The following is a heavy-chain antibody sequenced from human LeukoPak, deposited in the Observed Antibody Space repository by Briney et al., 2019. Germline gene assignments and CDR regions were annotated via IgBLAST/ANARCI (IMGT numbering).Heavy chain of an antibody. Sequence: QAGGSLRLSCAASGFTFSSYAMHWVRQAPGKGLEWVAVISYDGSNKYYADSVKGRFTISRDNSKNTLYLQMNSLRAEDTAVYYCARDRGGNHGYNDAFDIWGQGTMVTVSS. J-gene: IGHJ3*02. CDR2: ISYDGSNK. CDR1: GFTFSSYA. D-gene: IGHD5-24*01. V-gene: IGHV3-30*04. CDR3: ARDRGGNHGYNDAFDI.